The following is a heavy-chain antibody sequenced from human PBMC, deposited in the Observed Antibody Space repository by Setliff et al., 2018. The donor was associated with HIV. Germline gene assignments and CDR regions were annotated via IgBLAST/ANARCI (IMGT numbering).Heavy chain of an antibody. CDR2: IYYTGDT. V-gene: IGHV4-39*01. D-gene: IGHD5-12*01. Sequence: SETLSLTCTVSGGSISSRSYYWSWIRQPPGKGLEWIGNIYYTGDTYYNPSLQSRVTISLDTSKNQFSLKLRSVTAADTAVYYCARQPLYNDYDWRSYYFDYWGQGSLVTVSS. CDR1: GGSISSRSYY. CDR3: ARQPLYNDYDWRSYYFDY. J-gene: IGHJ4*02.